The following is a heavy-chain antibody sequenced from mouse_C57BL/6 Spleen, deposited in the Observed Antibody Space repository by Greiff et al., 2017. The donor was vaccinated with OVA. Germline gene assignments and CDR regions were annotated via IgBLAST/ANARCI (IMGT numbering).Heavy chain of an antibody. Sequence: EVKLQESGPVLVKPGASVKMSCKASGYTFTDYYMNWVKQSHGKSLEWIGVINPYNGGTSYNQKFKGKATLTVDKSSSTAYMELNSLTSEDSAVYYCARGLGLDYWGQGTTLTVSS. CDR1: GYTFTDYY. V-gene: IGHV1-19*01. D-gene: IGHD4-1*01. CDR3: ARGLGLDY. J-gene: IGHJ2*01. CDR2: INPYNGGT.